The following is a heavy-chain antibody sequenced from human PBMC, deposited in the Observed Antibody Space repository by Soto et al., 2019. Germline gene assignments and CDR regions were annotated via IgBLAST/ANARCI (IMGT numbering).Heavy chain of an antibody. V-gene: IGHV3-15*01. J-gene: IGHJ4*02. Sequence: ASLSLSCAASGSTFNNALMNWVRQAPGRGLEWVGRIKSKTDGGTTYYAAPVKGRFTSSRDDSKNTLYLQMNSLKTDDTAVYYCTPSHYDSSSNYYNYFDYWDQGT. CDR3: TPSHYDSSSNYYNYFDY. CDR2: IKSKTDGGTT. CDR1: GSTFNNAL. D-gene: IGHD3-22*01.